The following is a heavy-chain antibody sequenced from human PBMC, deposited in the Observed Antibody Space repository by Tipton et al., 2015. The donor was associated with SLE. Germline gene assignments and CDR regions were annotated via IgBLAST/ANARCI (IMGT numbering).Heavy chain of an antibody. CDR3: ARDRDTSGYYHYGMDV. Sequence: TLSLTCTVSGGSLSSGDYSWSWVRQPPGKGLEWIGEINHSGSTNYNPSHKSRYTISVDTSKNQFSLKRSSVTAADTAVYYCARDRDTSGYYHYGMDVGGQASTVTVSS. D-gene: IGHD3-22*01. J-gene: IGHJ6*02. CDR1: GGSLSSGDYS. V-gene: IGHV4-30-2*01. CDR2: INHSGST.